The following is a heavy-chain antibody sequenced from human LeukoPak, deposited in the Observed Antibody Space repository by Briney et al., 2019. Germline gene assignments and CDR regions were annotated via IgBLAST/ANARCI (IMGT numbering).Heavy chain of an antibody. CDR3: ATFGIVVVTPDAFDI. D-gene: IGHD3-22*01. CDR2: FDPEDGET. V-gene: IGHV1-24*01. CDR1: GYTLTELS. J-gene: IGHJ3*02. Sequence: ASVKVSCKVSGYTLTELSMHWVRQAPGKGLEWMGGFDPEDGETIYAQKFQGRATMTEDTSTDTAYMELSSLRSEDTAVYYCATFGIVVVTPDAFDIWGQGTMVTVSS.